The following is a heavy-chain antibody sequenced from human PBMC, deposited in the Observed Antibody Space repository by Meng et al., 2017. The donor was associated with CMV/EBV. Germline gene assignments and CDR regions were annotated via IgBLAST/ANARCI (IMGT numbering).Heavy chain of an antibody. D-gene: IGHD5-18*01. CDR3: ASYRGDSYGIHDAFDI. CDR1: GYSISSGYY. V-gene: IGHV4-38-2*02. J-gene: IGHJ3*02. CDR2: IYRSGST. Sequence: SETLSLTCTVSGYSISSGYYWGWIRQPPGKGLEWIGSIYRSGSTYYNPSLKSRVTISVDTSKNQFSLKLSSVTAADTAVYYCASYRGDSYGIHDAFDIWGQGTMVTVSS.